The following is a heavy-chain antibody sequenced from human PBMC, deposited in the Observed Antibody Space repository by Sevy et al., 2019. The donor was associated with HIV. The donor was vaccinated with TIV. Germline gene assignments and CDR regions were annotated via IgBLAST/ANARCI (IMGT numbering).Heavy chain of an antibody. CDR3: ARLPQWLGPSFDS. D-gene: IGHD6-19*01. Sequence: SETLSLTCTVSGGSMRSSHYWGWIRQSPGKGLEWIGSIYNGGNTYYNPSLKTRTTISGDTSINQFFLRLTSVTAADTAVYYGARLPQWLGPSFDSWGQGTLVTVSS. J-gene: IGHJ4*02. V-gene: IGHV4-39*01. CDR1: GGSMRSSHY. CDR2: IYNGGNT.